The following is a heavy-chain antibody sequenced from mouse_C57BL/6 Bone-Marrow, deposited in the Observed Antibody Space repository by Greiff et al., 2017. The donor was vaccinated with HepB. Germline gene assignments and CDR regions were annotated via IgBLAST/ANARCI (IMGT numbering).Heavy chain of an antibody. CDR1: GYTFTSYG. Sequence: VQLQQSGAELARPGASVKLSCKASGYTFTSYGISWVKQRTGQGLVWIGEIYPRSGNTYYNEKFKGKATLTADKSSSTAYMELRSLTSEDSAVYFCARYPYSNYWGQGTTLAVSS. D-gene: IGHD2-5*01. V-gene: IGHV1-81*01. CDR3: ARYPYSNY. CDR2: IYPRSGNT. J-gene: IGHJ2*01.